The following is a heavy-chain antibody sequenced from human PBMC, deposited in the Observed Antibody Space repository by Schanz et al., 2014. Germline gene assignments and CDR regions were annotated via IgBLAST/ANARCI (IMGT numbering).Heavy chain of an antibody. Sequence: QVQLQESGPGLVKPSGTLSLTCAVSGASISSSNWWSWVRQPPGKGLEWIGFISYSGSTYYNPSLKSRVTISVDTSKNQFSLNLSSATAADTAVYYCARDSGPYYDKSMDVWGQGTTVAVSS. D-gene: IGHD3-9*01. CDR3: ARDSGPYYDKSMDV. CDR1: GASISSSNW. V-gene: IGHV4-4*02. J-gene: IGHJ6*02. CDR2: ISYSGST.